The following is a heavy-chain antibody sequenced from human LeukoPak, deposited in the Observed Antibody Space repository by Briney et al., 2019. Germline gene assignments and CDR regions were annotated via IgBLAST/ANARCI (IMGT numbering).Heavy chain of an antibody. Sequence: ASVKVSCKTSGYSFNSHHVHWVRQAPGQGLEWMGVKFSHDGSTSTAQKFQGRVTLTRDTSTGTVGMELSSLRSEDTAAYYCARDSGNFHYDMDVWGQGTTVIVSS. D-gene: IGHD3-10*01. CDR3: ARDSGNFHYDMDV. CDR1: GYSFNSHH. J-gene: IGHJ6*02. V-gene: IGHV1-46*02. CDR2: KFSHDGST.